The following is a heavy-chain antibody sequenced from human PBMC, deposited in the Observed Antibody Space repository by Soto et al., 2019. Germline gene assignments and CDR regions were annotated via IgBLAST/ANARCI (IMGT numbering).Heavy chain of an antibody. V-gene: IGHV4-39*01. J-gene: IGHJ4*02. CDR2: VYYSGST. Sequence: QLQLQESGPGLVKPSETLSLTCTVSGGSVSSSSYYWGWVRQPPGKGLEWIGSVYYSGSTYYNPSLESRVTISVDKSKNQFSLKLMSLSAADTAVYYCGRLAGLATSSYYFDYWGQGALVTVSS. D-gene: IGHD6-6*01. CDR3: GRLAGLATSSYYFDY. CDR1: GGSVSSSSYY.